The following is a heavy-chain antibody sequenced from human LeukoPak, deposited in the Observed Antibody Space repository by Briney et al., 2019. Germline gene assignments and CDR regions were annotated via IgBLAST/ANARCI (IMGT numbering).Heavy chain of an antibody. CDR1: GYTFTRYY. D-gene: IGHD1-26*01. J-gene: IGHJ6*02. Sequence: GASVKVSCKASGYTFTRYYMHWVRQAPGQGLEWMGIINPSGGSTSYAQKFQGRVTMTRDTSTSTVYMELSSLRSEDTAVYYCARVAVGHPYYYYGMDVWGQGTTVTVSS. V-gene: IGHV1-46*01. CDR3: ARVAVGHPYYYYGMDV. CDR2: INPSGGST.